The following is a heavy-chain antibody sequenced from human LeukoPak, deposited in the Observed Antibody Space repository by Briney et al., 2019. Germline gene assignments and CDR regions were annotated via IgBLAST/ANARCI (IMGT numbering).Heavy chain of an antibody. CDR1: GFTFSSYA. Sequence: SGGSLRLSCAASGFTFSSYAMHWVRQAPGKGLEWVSGISGSGDSTFYADSVKGRFTISRDNSKNTRYLQMNSLRAEDTAVYYCAKTYYSSRAHYYYYYYMDVWGKGTTVTISS. CDR3: AKTYYSSRAHYYYYYYMDV. D-gene: IGHD3-10*01. J-gene: IGHJ6*03. V-gene: IGHV3-23*01. CDR2: ISGSGDST.